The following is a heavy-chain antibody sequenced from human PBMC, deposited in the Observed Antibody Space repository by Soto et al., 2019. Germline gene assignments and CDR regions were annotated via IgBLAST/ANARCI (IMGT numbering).Heavy chain of an antibody. CDR2: INHSGST. CDR1: GGSFSGYY. J-gene: IGHJ6*02. V-gene: IGHV4-34*01. D-gene: IGHD6-13*01. Sequence: SETLSFTCAVYGGSFSGYYWSWIRQPPGKGLEWIGEINHSGSTNYNPSLKSRVTISVDTSKNQFSLKLSSVTAADTAVYYCARGRSSSCYGDLEYYYSYGMHVWGQATTDTVSS. CDR3: ARGRSSSCYGDLEYYYSYGMHV.